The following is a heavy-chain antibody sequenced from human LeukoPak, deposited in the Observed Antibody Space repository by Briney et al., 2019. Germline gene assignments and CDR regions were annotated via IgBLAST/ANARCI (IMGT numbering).Heavy chain of an antibody. CDR3: ARDSSSSHYYFDY. CDR2: IWYDGNNK. V-gene: IGHV3-33*01. D-gene: IGHD6-13*01. CDR1: GFTFSNYG. Sequence: PGGSLRLSCAASGFTFSNYGMHWVRHAPGKGLEWGSVIWYDGNNKYYADSVKGRFTISRDDSENTLYLQMNSLRAEDTAVYYCARDSSSSHYYFDYWGQGTLVTVSS. J-gene: IGHJ4*02.